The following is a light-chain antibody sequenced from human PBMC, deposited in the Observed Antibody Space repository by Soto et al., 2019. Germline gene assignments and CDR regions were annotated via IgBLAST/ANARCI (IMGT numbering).Light chain of an antibody. CDR3: SAWDDSLSGVA. Sequence: QSVLTQPPSASGTPGQRVTISCSGSSSNIGSNSVYWYQQLTGTAPKLLIYRNNQRPSGVPDRFSGSKSGTSASLAISGLRSEDEADYYCSAWDDSLSGVAFGGGTKLTVL. J-gene: IGLJ2*01. CDR2: RNN. V-gene: IGLV1-47*01. CDR1: SSNIGSNS.